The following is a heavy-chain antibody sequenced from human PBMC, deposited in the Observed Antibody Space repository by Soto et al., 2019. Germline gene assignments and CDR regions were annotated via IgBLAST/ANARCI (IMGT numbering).Heavy chain of an antibody. D-gene: IGHD6-19*01. CDR1: GADINTYS. V-gene: IGHV4-4*07. CDR3: ARDREAGYNFYYGMDV. J-gene: IGHJ6*02. CDR2: IYTSASI. Sequence: WETLSLTCSVSGADINTYSWTWIRQPAGKGLEWIGRIYTSASINYNPSLRGRVTLSVDTSTNRVSLKLASVTAADTAVYYCARDREAGYNFYYGMDVWGQGTTVTVSS.